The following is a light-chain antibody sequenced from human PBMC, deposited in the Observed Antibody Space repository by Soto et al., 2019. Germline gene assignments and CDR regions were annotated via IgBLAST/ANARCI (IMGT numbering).Light chain of an antibody. V-gene: IGKV3-20*01. J-gene: IGKJ1*01. CDR1: QTVRSN. CDR3: QQYGSSGT. CDR2: GAS. Sequence: EVVMTQSPVTLSVSPGERATLSCRASQTVRSNVAWYQQIPGQAPRLLIYGASSRATGIPDRFSGSGSGTDFTLTISRMEPEDFAVYYCQQYGSSGTFGQGTKV.